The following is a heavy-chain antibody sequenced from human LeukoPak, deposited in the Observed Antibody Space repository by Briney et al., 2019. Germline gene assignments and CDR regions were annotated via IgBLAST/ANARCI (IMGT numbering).Heavy chain of an antibody. J-gene: IGHJ3*02. D-gene: IGHD3-22*01. CDR1: GFTVSSNY. Sequence: GGSLRLSCAASGFTVSSNYMSWVRRAPGKGLEWVSVIYSGGSTYYADSVKGRFTISRDNSKNTLYLQMNSLRAEDTAVYYCARDRWLSYAFDIWGQGTMVTVSS. V-gene: IGHV3-66*01. CDR2: IYSGGST. CDR3: ARDRWLSYAFDI.